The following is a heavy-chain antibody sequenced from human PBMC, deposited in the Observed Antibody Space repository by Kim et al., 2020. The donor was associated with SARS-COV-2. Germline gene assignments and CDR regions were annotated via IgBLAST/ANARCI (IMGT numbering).Heavy chain of an antibody. CDR3: ARDASSIQLWLSTRYYYYYMDV. CDR1: GFTFSSYS. V-gene: IGHV3-21*01. Sequence: GGSLRLSCAASGFTFSSYSMNWVRQAPGKGLEWVSSISSSSSYIYYADSVKGRFTISRDNAKNSLYLQMNSLRAEDTAVYYCARDASSIQLWLSTRYYYYYMDVWGKGTTVTVSS. CDR2: ISSSSSYI. J-gene: IGHJ6*03. D-gene: IGHD5-18*01.